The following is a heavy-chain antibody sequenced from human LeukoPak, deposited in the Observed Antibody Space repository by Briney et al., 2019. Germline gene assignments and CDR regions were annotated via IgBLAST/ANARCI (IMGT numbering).Heavy chain of an antibody. CDR1: EFTFSTYW. V-gene: IGHV3-7*01. Sequence: GGSLRLSCAASEFTFSTYWMTWVRQAPGKGLEWVADIKQDGSEKYYVDSVKGRFTISRQNAKNSLFLQMNSLRAEDTAVYYCARHRSGGSQDDAFDIWGQGTLVTVSS. CDR2: IKQDGSEK. D-gene: IGHD2-15*01. CDR3: ARHRSGGSQDDAFDI. J-gene: IGHJ3*02.